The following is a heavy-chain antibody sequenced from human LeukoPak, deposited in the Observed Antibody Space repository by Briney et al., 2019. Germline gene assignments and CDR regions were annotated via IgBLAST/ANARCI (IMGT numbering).Heavy chain of an antibody. V-gene: IGHV3-21*06. CDR2: IGPTGFDR. J-gene: IGHJ4*02. D-gene: IGHD1-14*01. Sequence: GGSLRLSCTTSGLTFSTSGFNWVRQAPGKGLEWVASIGPTGFDRYHADSIKGRFTISRDNANNFLYLQMDSLRAEDTAVYYCATETNGRHYDYWGQGTLLTASS. CDR1: GLTFSTSG. CDR3: ATETNGRHYDY.